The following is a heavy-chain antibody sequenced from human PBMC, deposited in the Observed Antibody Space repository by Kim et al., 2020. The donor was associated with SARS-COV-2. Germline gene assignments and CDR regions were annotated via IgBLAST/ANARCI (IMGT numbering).Heavy chain of an antibody. CDR3: ARDRGVVTPFGYYYYGM. V-gene: IGHV3-30*04. J-gene: IGHJ6*01. D-gene: IGHD2-21*02. Sequence: GGSLGLSCAASGFTFSSYAMHWVRQAPGKGLEWVAVISYDGSNKYYVDSVKGRFTISRDNSKNTLYLQMNSLRAEDTAVYYCARDRGVVTPFGYYYYGM. CDR2: ISYDGSNK. CDR1: GFTFSSYA.